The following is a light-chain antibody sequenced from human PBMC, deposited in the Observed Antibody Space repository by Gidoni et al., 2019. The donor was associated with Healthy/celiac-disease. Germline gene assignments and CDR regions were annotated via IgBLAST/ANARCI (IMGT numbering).Light chain of an antibody. CDR3: MRALQRGRT. Sequence: LSELSIVVTPGRPSFIARRSSQSLLHSNGYNYLDWYLQKPGQSPQLLIYLGSNRASGVPDRFSASGSGTDLRLKMRRVKAGDVGVYYGMRALQRGRTFXGXTKVEIK. J-gene: IGKJ4*01. V-gene: IGKV2-28*01. CDR1: QSLLHSNGYNY. CDR2: LGS.